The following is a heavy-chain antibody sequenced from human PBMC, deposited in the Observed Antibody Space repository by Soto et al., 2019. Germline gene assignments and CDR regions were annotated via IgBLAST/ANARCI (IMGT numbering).Heavy chain of an antibody. J-gene: IGHJ6*02. CDR1: GFTFSSYG. Sequence: HPGGSLRLSCAASGFTFSSYGMHWVRQAPGKGLEWVAVISYDGSNKFYTDSVKGRFTISRDNSKNTLYLQMNSLRVEDTAVYNCAKDRRFGESYYSYGMDVWGRGLTVTVSS. D-gene: IGHD3-10*01. CDR2: ISYDGSNK. CDR3: AKDRRFGESYYSYGMDV. V-gene: IGHV3-30*18.